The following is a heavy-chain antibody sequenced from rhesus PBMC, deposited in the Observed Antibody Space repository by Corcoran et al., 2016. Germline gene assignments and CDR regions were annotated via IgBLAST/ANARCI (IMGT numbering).Heavy chain of an antibody. D-gene: IGHD1-1-1*01. Sequence: QVQLQESGPGVVKPSETLSLTCAVSGYSISSGYDWSWIRQPPGKGLEWIGYIYGSSGSTNYNPSLKNRVTISQATSKNQFSLKLSSVTAADTAVYYCARDRYSWNREYYFDYWGQGVLVTVSS. V-gene: IGHV4-76*01. CDR1: GYSISSGYD. J-gene: IGHJ4*01. CDR3: ARDRYSWNREYYFDY. CDR2: IYGSSGST.